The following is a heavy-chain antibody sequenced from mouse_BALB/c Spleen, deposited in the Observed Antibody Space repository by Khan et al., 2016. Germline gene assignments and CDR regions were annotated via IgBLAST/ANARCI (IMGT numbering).Heavy chain of an antibody. D-gene: IGHD1-1*01. CDR1: GFNIKDTY. Sequence: VQLKESGAESVKPGASVKLSCTATGFNIKDTYMYWVKQRPEQGLEWIGRIDPANGNTKYDPKFQGKATITTDTSSNTAYLQLSSLTSEDTAVXYCARVLYYYGGSYYAMDYWGQGTSVTVSS. CDR3: ARVLYYYGGSYYAMDY. J-gene: IGHJ4*01. CDR2: IDPANGNT. V-gene: IGHV14-3*02.